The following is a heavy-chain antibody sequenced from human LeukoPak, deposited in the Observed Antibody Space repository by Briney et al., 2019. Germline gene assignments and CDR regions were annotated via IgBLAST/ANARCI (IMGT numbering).Heavy chain of an antibody. Sequence: SQTLSLTCAISGDSVSSNSAAWNWIRQSPSRGLEWLGRTYYRSKWYYDYAVSVNSRITIKADTSKNQFSLKLSSVTAADTAVYYCARHQRGYSYGPPANWFDPWGQGTLVTVSS. CDR3: ARHQRGYSYGPPANWFDP. CDR1: GDSVSSNSAA. V-gene: IGHV6-1*01. J-gene: IGHJ5*02. CDR2: TYYRSKWYY. D-gene: IGHD5-18*01.